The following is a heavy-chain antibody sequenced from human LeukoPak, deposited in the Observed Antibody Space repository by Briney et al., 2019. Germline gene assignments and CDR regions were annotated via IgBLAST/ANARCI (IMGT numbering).Heavy chain of an antibody. D-gene: IGHD2-15*01. CDR2: TSSSSSYT. CDR3: ARDREEVVAVDYYYGMDV. V-gene: IGHV3-11*05. CDR1: GFTFSDYY. J-gene: IGHJ6*02. Sequence: GGSLRLSCAASGFTFSDYYMSWIRQAPGKGLEWVSYTSSSSSYTNYADSVKGRFTISRDNAKNSLYLQMNSLRAEDTAMYYCARDREEVVAVDYYYGMDVWGQGTTVTVSS.